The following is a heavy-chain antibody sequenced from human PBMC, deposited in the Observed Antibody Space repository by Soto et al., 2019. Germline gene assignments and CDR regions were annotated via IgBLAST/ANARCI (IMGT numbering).Heavy chain of an antibody. J-gene: IGHJ4*02. CDR1: VFHFNSQT. V-gene: IGHV3-21*01. Sequence: GGSLRVSCASSVFHFNSQTMNWVRHAPGNRLEWLSSISSTGGSIFHADSVKGRFAISRDNPRNSVFLQMNSLRAEDTAVYYCAPSFDWSLYFGGGVYSWGQGTKVTVSS. CDR2: ISSTGGSI. D-gene: IGHD3-9*01. CDR3: APSFDWSLYFGGGVYS.